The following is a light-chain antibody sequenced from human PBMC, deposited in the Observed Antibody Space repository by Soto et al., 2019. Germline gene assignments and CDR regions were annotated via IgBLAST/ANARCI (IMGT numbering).Light chain of an antibody. J-gene: IGKJ5*01. Sequence: ERVMSQSPATVSLSPGGRATISRRASQSISDTLAWYQQKPGQAPRLLIYGASRGATGFPARFSGSGSGTDFTLTISSLQSEDFAVYYCQQYKNCPPITFGQGTRLEIK. V-gene: IGKV3-15*01. CDR2: GAS. CDR3: QQYKNCPPIT. CDR1: QSISDT.